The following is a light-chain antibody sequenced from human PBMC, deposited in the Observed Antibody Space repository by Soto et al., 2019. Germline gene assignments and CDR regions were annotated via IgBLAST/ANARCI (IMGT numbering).Light chain of an antibody. CDR1: QSLRSNY. Sequence: EIVLTQSPGTLSLSPGERATVSCRASQSLRSNYLAWYQQKPGQAPRLLISGASSRAAGIPSRFTGSGSGTDFTLTITSLETEDFAVYFCQQYSDSPLTFGGGTKVEIK. CDR3: QQYSDSPLT. CDR2: GAS. J-gene: IGKJ4*01. V-gene: IGKV3-20*01.